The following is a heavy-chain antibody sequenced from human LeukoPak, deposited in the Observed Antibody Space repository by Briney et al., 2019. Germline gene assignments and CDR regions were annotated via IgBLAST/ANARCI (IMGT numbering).Heavy chain of an antibody. CDR3: VRQDYAGHFHH. J-gene: IGHJ4*02. CDR1: GGPINISDGY. D-gene: IGHD4/OR15-4a*01. Sequence: PSETLSLLCSVSGGPINISDGYGGWVRRPGGKGLEWIASIYYSGSSYYNPSLKSRVTISVDTSKRQFSLKLSSVTAADPAVYYCVRQDYAGHFHHWGQGPLVTVSS. V-gene: IGHV4-39*01. CDR2: IYYSGSS.